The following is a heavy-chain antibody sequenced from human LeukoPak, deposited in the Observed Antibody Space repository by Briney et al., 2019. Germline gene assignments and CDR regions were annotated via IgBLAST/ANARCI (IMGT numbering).Heavy chain of an antibody. CDR1: GGSFSGYP. CDR2: TKHSGGT. V-gene: IGHV4-34*01. CDR3: AGRLWRRDGYNLSAFDI. D-gene: IGHD5-24*01. J-gene: IGHJ3*02. Sequence: SETLSLTCTVYGGSFSGYPWSWIRQPPGKGLEWIGETKHSGGTNFIPSLKSRLAISVDTSKNQFSLKLSSVTAADTAVYYCAGRLWRRDGYNLSAFDIWGQGTMVTVSS.